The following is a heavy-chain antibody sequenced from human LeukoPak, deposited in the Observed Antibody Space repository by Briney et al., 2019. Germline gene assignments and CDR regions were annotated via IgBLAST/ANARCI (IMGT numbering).Heavy chain of an antibody. V-gene: IGHV4-61*02. D-gene: IGHD1-26*01. CDR1: GGSISSGSYY. CDR3: ATTWTSGSYYGY. J-gene: IGHJ4*02. Sequence: SETLSLTCTVSGGSISSGSYYWSWIRQPAGKGLEWIGRIYTSGSTSYNPSLKSRVTISVDTSKNQFSLKLSSVTAADTAVYYCATTWTSGSYYGYWGQGTLVTVSS. CDR2: IYTSGST.